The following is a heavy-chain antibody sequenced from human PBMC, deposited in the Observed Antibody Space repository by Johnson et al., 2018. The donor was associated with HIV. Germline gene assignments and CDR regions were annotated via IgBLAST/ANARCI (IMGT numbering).Heavy chain of an antibody. CDR1: GFTFSSYG. Sequence: QMQLVESGGGVVQPGRSLRLSCAASGFTFSSYGMHWVRQVPGKGLEWVSTIYWNGGRAAYADSVKGRFTISRDNAKNSLYLQMNSLRAEDTALYYCAKGRGSNWYTGAFDIWGQGTMVTVSA. CDR3: AKGRGSNWYTGAFDI. V-gene: IGHV3-NL1*01. J-gene: IGHJ3*02. CDR2: IYWNGGRA. D-gene: IGHD6-13*01.